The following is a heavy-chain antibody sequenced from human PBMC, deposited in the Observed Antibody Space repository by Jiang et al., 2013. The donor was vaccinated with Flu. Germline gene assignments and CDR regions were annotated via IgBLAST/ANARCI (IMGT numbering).Heavy chain of an antibody. V-gene: IGHV3-49*03. J-gene: IGHJ4*02. D-gene: IGHD3-10*01. CDR1: GFTFGDYS. CDR3: TRVDGSGMWADY. Sequence: RLSCTASGFTFGDYSMNWFRQAPGKGLEWVGFIRSKAYGGTTESAASVKGRFTISRDDSKSIAYLQMNSLKTEDTAVYYCTRVDGSGMWADYWGQGTLVTVSS. CDR2: IRSKAYGGTT.